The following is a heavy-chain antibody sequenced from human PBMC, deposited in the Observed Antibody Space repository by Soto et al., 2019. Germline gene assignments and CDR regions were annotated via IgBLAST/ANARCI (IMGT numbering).Heavy chain of an antibody. J-gene: IGHJ4*02. CDR2: TPGSGGSS. V-gene: IGHV3-23*01. CDR3: ARGGSTGWFYFDF. D-gene: IGHD6-19*01. Sequence: GGSLRLSCASSGFPFKSYAMNWVRQAPGKGLEWVASTPGSGGSSYYADSVKGRFTISRDNSKNTLYLDLNSLKAEDTAMYYCARGGSTGWFYFDFWGQGTQVTVSS. CDR1: GFPFKSYA.